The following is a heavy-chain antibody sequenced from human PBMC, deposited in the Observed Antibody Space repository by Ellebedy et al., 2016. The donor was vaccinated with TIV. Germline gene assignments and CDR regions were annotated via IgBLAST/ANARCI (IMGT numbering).Heavy chain of an antibody. CDR1: GFTFSSYA. D-gene: IGHD1-14*01. V-gene: IGHV3-23*01. Sequence: GESLKISCAASGFTFSSYAMSWVRQAPGKGLEWVSSLDTSGDRTHYADSVKGRFTISRDNSRNTVYLQLNSLRVDDTAIYYCALKLWEPYYWGHGTLVTVSS. CDR3: ALKLWEPYY. J-gene: IGHJ4*01. CDR2: LDTSGDRT.